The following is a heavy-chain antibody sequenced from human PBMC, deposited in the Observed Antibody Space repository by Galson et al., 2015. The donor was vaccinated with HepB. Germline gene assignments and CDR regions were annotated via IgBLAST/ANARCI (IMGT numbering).Heavy chain of an antibody. CDR1: GFTFSRHG. Sequence: SLRLSCAASGFTFSRHGFHWVRQAPGKGLECVAMIWHDGSNQLYADSVKGRFTISRDNSKNMVYLQLNSVRAEDTAVYHCVRASLMAMVTFDLWGRGTLVTVSS. CDR2: IWHDGSNQ. V-gene: IGHV3-33*01. D-gene: IGHD4/OR15-4a*01. J-gene: IGHJ4*02. CDR3: VRASLMAMVTFDL.